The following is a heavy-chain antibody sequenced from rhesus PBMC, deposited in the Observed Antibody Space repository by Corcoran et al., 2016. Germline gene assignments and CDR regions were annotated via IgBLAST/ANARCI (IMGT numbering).Heavy chain of an antibody. V-gene: IGHV4S10*01. Sequence: QVQLQESGPGVVKPSETLSLTCAVSGGSISDNYRWSWIRQPPGKGLEWIGYIYGSSTTTNLNPSLKSRVTISKDTSKNQLSLQLRSVTAADTAVYYCARGGMDYWGQGVLVTVSS. CDR3: ARGGMDY. D-gene: IGHD1-32*01. CDR1: GGSISDNYR. CDR2: IYGSSTTT. J-gene: IGHJ4*01.